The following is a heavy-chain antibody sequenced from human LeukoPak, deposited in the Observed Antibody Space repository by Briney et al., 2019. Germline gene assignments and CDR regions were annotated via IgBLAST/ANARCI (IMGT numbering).Heavy chain of an antibody. CDR2: IIPIFGTA. CDR3: ARGARCSSTSCYWDFDY. Sequence: GSSVKVSCKASGGTFISYAISWVRQAPGQGLEWMGGIIPIFGTASYAQKFQGRVTITADESTSTAYMELSSLRSEDTAVYYCARGARCSSTSCYWDFDYWGQGTLVTVSS. J-gene: IGHJ4*02. CDR1: GGTFISYA. V-gene: IGHV1-69*01. D-gene: IGHD2-2*01.